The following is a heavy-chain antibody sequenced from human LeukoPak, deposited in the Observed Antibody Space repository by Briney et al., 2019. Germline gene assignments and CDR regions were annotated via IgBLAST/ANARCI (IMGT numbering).Heavy chain of an antibody. D-gene: IGHD5-12*01. Sequence: SETLSLTCTVSGGSISSSSYYWGWIRQPPGKGLEWIGSIYYSGSTYYNPSLKSRVTISVDTSKNQFSLKLSSVTAADTAVYYCARDRGGGYLQPFDYWGQGTLVTVSS. J-gene: IGHJ4*02. CDR2: IYYSGST. CDR1: GGSISSSSYY. CDR3: ARDRGGGYLQPFDY. V-gene: IGHV4-39*07.